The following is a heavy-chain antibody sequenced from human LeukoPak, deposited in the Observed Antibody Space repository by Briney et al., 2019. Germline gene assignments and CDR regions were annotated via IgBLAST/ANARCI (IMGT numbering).Heavy chain of an antibody. V-gene: IGHV1-2*02. CDR2: INPNSGDT. CDR1: GYTFTDYY. Sequence: GASVTVSCMPSGYTFTDYYMHWVGQAPGQGLEWMGWINPNSGDTNYVQKFQGKVTMTRDTSINIVYMELSSLKSDDTATYYCARDGNMGVWGQGTTVTVSS. CDR3: ARDGNMGV. J-gene: IGHJ6*02.